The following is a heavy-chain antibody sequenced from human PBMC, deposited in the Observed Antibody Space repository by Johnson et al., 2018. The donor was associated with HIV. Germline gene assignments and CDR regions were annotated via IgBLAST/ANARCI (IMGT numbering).Heavy chain of an antibody. CDR3: ASDYGDYDHAFDI. V-gene: IGHV3-11*04. CDR2: ISRGGSSASVI. D-gene: IGHD4-17*01. J-gene: IGHJ3*02. Sequence: QEQLVESGGGLVKPGGSLRLSCAASGFSFSDYFVSWIRQAPGKGLEWVSYISRGGSSASVIYYADSVTGRFTISRENAKNSVYLQMNSLRSDDTAVYYCASDYGDYDHAFDIWGRGTVVTVTS. CDR1: GFSFSDYF.